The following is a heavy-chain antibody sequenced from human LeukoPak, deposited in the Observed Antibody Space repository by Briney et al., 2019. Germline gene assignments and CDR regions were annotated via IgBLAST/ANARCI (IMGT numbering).Heavy chain of an antibody. J-gene: IGHJ4*02. CDR3: ASVVGYCSGGSCEDY. CDR1: GFTFSSYG. CDR2: IWYDGSNK. V-gene: IGHV3-33*01. D-gene: IGHD2-15*01. Sequence: TGGSLRPSCAASGFTFSSYGMHWVRQAPGKGLEWVAVIWYDGSNKYYADSVKGRFTISRDNSKNTLYLQMNSLRAEDTAVYYCASVVGYCSGGSCEDYWGQGTLVTVSS.